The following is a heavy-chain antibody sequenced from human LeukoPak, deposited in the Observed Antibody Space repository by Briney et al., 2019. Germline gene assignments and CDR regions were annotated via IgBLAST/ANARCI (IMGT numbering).Heavy chain of an antibody. V-gene: IGHV3-30*02. Sequence: PGGSLRLSCAASGFTFLSYGMHWVRQAPGKGLEWVAFIRYDGSNKYYADSVKGRFTISRDNSKNTLYLQMNSLRAEDTAVYYCARGGRHYGDSLEDAFDIWGQGTMVTVSS. CDR3: ARGGRHYGDSLEDAFDI. J-gene: IGHJ3*02. CDR2: IRYDGSNK. CDR1: GFTFLSYG. D-gene: IGHD4-17*01.